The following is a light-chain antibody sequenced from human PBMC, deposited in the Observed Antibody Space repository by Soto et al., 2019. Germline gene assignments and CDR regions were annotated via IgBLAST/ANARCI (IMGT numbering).Light chain of an antibody. CDR3: QQYHTSPLT. CDR2: GAS. CDR1: QSVSSSY. Sequence: EIVLTQSPGTLSSSPGERATFSCRASQSVSSSYIAWYQQKRGQAPRRLIYGASIWATGIPDRFSGSGSGTDFTLTISRLEPEDFALYYCQQYHTSPLTFGQGTKVEIK. V-gene: IGKV3-20*01. J-gene: IGKJ1*01.